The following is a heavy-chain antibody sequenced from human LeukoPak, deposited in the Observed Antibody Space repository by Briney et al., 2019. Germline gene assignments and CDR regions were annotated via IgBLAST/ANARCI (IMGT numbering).Heavy chain of an antibody. Sequence: SGGSLRLSCAASGFTFSSYWMHWVRQAPGKGLVWVSRINSDGSSTSYEDSVKGRFTISRDNAKNTLYLQMNSLRAEDTAVYYCARVPRYYGSGSYDYWGQGTLVTVSS. V-gene: IGHV3-74*01. CDR1: GFTFSSYW. CDR2: INSDGSST. CDR3: ARVPRYYGSGSYDY. J-gene: IGHJ4*02. D-gene: IGHD3-10*01.